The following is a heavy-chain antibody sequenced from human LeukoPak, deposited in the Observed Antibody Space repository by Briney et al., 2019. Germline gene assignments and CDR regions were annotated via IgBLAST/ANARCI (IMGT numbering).Heavy chain of an antibody. CDR1: GYTFTSYG. J-gene: IGHJ4*02. V-gene: IGHV1-69*04. Sequence: ASVKVSCKASGYTFTSYGISWVRQAPGQGLEWMRRIIPILGIANYAQKFQGRVTITADKSTSTAYMELSSLRSEDTAVYYCARDRGGSGNYWGQGTLVTVSS. CDR3: ARDRGGSGNY. CDR2: IIPILGIA. D-gene: IGHD3-10*01.